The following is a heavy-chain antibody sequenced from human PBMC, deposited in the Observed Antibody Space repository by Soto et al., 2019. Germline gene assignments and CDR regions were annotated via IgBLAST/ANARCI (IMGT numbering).Heavy chain of an antibody. J-gene: IGHJ6*02. CDR3: ASHGITGTWVYYYGMDV. CDR2: IIPIFGTA. Sequence: QVQLVQSGAEVKKPGSLVKVSCKDSGGTFSSYAISWVRQAPGQGLEWMGGIIPIFGTANYAQKFQGRVTITADESTSTAYMELSSLRSEDTAVYYCASHGITGTWVYYYGMDVWGQGTTVTVSS. CDR1: GGTFSSYA. V-gene: IGHV1-69*12. D-gene: IGHD1-7*01.